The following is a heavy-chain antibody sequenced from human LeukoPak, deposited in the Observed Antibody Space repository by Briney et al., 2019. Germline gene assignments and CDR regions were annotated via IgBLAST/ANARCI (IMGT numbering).Heavy chain of an antibody. D-gene: IGHD4-17*01. J-gene: IGHJ3*02. CDR3: ARDNYGDLDDAFDI. Sequence: GESLRLSCAASGFTFSSYSMNWVRQAPGKGLEWVSSISSSSSYIYYADSVKGRFTISRDNAKNSLYLQMNSLRAEDTAVYYCARDNYGDLDDAFDIWGQGTMVTVSS. CDR1: GFTFSSYS. V-gene: IGHV3-21*01. CDR2: ISSSSSYI.